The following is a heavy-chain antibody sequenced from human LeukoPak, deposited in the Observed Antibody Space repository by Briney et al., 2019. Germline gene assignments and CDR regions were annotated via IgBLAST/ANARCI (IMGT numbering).Heavy chain of an antibody. CDR2: IYYSGST. Sequence: PSETLSLTCTVSGGSISSGGYYWSWIRQHPGKGLEWIGYIYYSGSTYYNPSLESRVTISVDTSKNQFSLKLSSVTAADTAVYYCARGSSRRPSNWFDPWGQGTLVTVSS. CDR1: GGSISSGGYY. CDR3: ARGSSRRPSNWFDP. J-gene: IGHJ5*02. V-gene: IGHV4-31*03.